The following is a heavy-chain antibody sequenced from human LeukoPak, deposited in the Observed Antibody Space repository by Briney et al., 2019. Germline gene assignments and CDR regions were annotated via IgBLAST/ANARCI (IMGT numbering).Heavy chain of an antibody. Sequence: PGRSLRLTCAASGFTFDDYGMSWVRQAPGKGLEWVSGINWNGGSTGYADSVKGRFTISRDNAKNSLYLQMNSLRAEDTALYHCARDLGSEDGSGSYHWFDPWGQGTLVTVSS. D-gene: IGHD3-10*01. V-gene: IGHV3-20*01. J-gene: IGHJ5*02. CDR1: GFTFDDYG. CDR2: INWNGGST. CDR3: ARDLGSEDGSGSYHWFDP.